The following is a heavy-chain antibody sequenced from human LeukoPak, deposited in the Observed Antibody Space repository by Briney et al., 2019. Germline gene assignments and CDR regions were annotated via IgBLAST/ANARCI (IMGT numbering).Heavy chain of an antibody. CDR2: IYYSGST. CDR1: GGSISSSSYY. D-gene: IGHD2-21*01. CDR3: ARGPGGDCDGHSWWGSRIDP. V-gene: IGHV4-39*07. Sequence: SETLSLTCTVSGGSISSSSYYWGWIRQPPGKGLEWIGSIYYSGSTYYNPSLKSRVTISVDTSKNQFSLKPSSVTAADTAVYYCARGPGGDCDGHSWWGSRIDPWGQGTLVTVSS. J-gene: IGHJ5*02.